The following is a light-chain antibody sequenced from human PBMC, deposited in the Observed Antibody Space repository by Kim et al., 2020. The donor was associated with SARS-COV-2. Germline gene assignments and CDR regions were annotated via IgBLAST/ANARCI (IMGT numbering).Light chain of an antibody. CDR3: QQYGASPKT. Sequence: LSPAERAPPSPRASQRVTSTYLPGYQQRPGQPPRLFTREVSSGPTGIPDRSSGSGSGKDFPLTISRLEPKDLVMYYCQQYGASPKTSGEGTKVDIK. J-gene: IGKJ1*01. CDR1: QRVTSTY. V-gene: IGKV3-20*01. CDR2: EVS.